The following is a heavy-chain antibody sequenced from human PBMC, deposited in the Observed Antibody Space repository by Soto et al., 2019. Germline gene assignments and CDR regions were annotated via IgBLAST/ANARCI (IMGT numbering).Heavy chain of an antibody. V-gene: IGHV4-59*01. CDR3: ARGSVVVTYDY. CDR2: IYYSGST. Sequence: SETLSLTCTVSGGSISSYYWSWIRQPPGKGLEWIGYIYYSGSTNYNPSLKSRVTISVDTSKNQFSLKLSSVTAADTAVYYCARGSVVVTYDYWGQGTRVTVSS. J-gene: IGHJ4*02. D-gene: IGHD3-22*01. CDR1: GGSISSYY.